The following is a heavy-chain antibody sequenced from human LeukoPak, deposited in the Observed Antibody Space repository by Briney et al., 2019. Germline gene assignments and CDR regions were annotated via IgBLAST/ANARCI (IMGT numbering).Heavy chain of an antibody. CDR2: INHSGST. Sequence: PSETLSLTCAVYGGSFSGYYWSWIRQPPGKGLEWIGEINHSGSTNYNPSLKSRVTISVDTSKNQFSLTLSSVTAADTAVYYCARIPPGGWYGLRGWGQGTLVTVSS. CDR3: ARIPPGGWYGLRG. J-gene: IGHJ4*02. D-gene: IGHD6-19*01. V-gene: IGHV4-34*01. CDR1: GGSFSGYY.